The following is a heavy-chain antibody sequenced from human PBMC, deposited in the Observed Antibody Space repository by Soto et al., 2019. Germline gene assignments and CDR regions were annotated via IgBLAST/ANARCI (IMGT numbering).Heavy chain of an antibody. CDR1: GGTFSSYT. J-gene: IGHJ4*02. CDR2: IIPILGIA. Sequence: SVKVSCKASGGTFSSYTISWVRQAPGQGLEWMGRIIPILGIANYAQKFQGRVTMTRNTSISTAYMELSSLRSEDTAVYYCARGLGLYYFDYWGQGTLVTVSS. CDR3: ARGLGLYYFDY. D-gene: IGHD1-26*01. V-gene: IGHV1-69*02.